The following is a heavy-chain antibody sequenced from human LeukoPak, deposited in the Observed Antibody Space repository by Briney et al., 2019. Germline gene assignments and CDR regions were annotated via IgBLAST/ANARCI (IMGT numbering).Heavy chain of an antibody. D-gene: IGHD6-19*01. CDR2: ISSSSSYI. CDR3: ARDVAVAGTAGTNWFDP. CDR1: GFTFSSYS. V-gene: IGHV3-21*01. J-gene: IGHJ5*02. Sequence: GGSLRLSCAASGFTFSSYSMNWVRQAPGKGLEWVSSISSSSSYIYYADSVKGRFTISRDNAKNSLYLQMNSLRVEDTAMYYCARDVAVAGTAGTNWFDPWGQGTLVTVSS.